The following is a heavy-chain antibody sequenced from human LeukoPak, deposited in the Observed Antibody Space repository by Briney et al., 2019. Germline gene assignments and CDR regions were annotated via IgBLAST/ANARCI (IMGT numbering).Heavy chain of an antibody. D-gene: IGHD2-2*01. Sequence: ASVKVSCKVSGYTLTELSMHWVRQAPGKGLEWMGGFDPEDGETIYAQKFQGRVTMTEDTSTDTAYMELSSLRSEDTAVYYCATRRLYCSSTSCSLPDYWGQGTLVTVSP. CDR1: GYTLTELS. V-gene: IGHV1-24*01. CDR2: FDPEDGET. CDR3: ATRRLYCSSTSCSLPDY. J-gene: IGHJ4*02.